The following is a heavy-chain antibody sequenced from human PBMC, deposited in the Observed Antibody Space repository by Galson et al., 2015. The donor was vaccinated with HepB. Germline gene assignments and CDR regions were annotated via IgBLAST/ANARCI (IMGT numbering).Heavy chain of an antibody. V-gene: IGHV1-18*01. J-gene: IGHJ3*02. D-gene: IGHD2-2*01. Sequence: SVKVSCKASGGTFSSYTISWVRQAPGQGLEWMGWISAYNGNTNYAQKLQGRVTMTTDTSTSTAYMELRSLRSDDTAVYYCARDQSSTSCCDAFDIWGQGTMVTVSS. CDR1: GGTFSSYT. CDR3: ARDQSSTSCCDAFDI. CDR2: ISAYNGNT.